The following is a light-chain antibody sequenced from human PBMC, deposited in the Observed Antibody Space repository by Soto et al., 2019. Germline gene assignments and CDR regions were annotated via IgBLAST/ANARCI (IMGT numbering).Light chain of an antibody. Sequence: EIVLTQSPGTLSLSPVERATLSGRASPSISSSYLAWYQQKPGQAPRLLIYDASHRATGTPARISGSGSGTDFTLTISSLEPEDFAVYYCQQRSNWPRTFGQGTKVDIK. CDR3: QQRSNWPRT. J-gene: IGKJ1*01. V-gene: IGKV3D-20*02. CDR2: DAS. CDR1: PSISSSY.